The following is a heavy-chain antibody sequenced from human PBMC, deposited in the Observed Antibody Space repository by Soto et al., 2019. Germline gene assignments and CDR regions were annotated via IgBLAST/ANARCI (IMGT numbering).Heavy chain of an antibody. CDR3: ANTHDGDCYSCYYYGMDV. J-gene: IGHJ6*02. V-gene: IGHV3-30*18. CDR1: GFTFSSYG. Sequence: QVQLVESGGGVVQPGRSLRLSCAASGFTFSSYGMHWVRQAPGKGLEWVAVISYDGSNKYYADSVKGRFTISRDNSKITLYLQMNSLRAEDTAVYYCANTHDGDCYSCYYYGMDVWGQGTTVTVSS. CDR2: ISYDGSNK. D-gene: IGHD2-21*02.